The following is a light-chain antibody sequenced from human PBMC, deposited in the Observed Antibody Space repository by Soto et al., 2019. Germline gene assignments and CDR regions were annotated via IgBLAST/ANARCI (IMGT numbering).Light chain of an antibody. Sequence: EIVMTQSPATLSVSPGERATISCRASQSVSSNLAWYQQKPGQAPRLLIYGASTRATGIPARFSGSGSGTEFTLTISSLQSEDFAVYYCQQYNNWLPISFGPGTKVDIK. CDR2: GAS. V-gene: IGKV3-15*01. CDR1: QSVSSN. CDR3: QQYNNWLPIS. J-gene: IGKJ3*01.